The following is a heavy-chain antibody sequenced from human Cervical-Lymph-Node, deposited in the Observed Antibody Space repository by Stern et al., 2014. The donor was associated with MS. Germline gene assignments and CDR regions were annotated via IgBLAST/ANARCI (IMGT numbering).Heavy chain of an antibody. CDR2: IWSDGSNK. D-gene: IGHD1-26*01. V-gene: IGHV3-33*04. Sequence: VQLVESGGGVVQPGRSLRLSCAGSGFTFSSYGMHWVRQAPGKGLEWVALIWSDGSNKYYADPLQGRFTITRDNSKNTLYLQMNSLRAEDTAVYYCARDAMYSGSCPDYWGRGTLVTVSS. J-gene: IGHJ4*02. CDR1: GFTFSSYG. CDR3: ARDAMYSGSCPDY.